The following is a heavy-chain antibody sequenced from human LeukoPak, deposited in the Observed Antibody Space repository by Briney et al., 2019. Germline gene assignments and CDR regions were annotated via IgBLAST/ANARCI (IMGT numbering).Heavy chain of an antibody. J-gene: IGHJ4*02. D-gene: IGHD3-22*01. CDR2: ISWNSGSI. V-gene: IGHV3-9*01. CDR3: ARDWYYYDSSGDCYFDY. CDR1: GFTFDDYA. Sequence: TGGSLRLSCAASGFTFDDYAMHWVRQAPGKGLEWVSGISWNSGSIGYADSVKGRFTISRDNAKNSLYLQMNSLRAEDTAVYYCARDWYYYDSSGDCYFDYWGQGTLVTVSS.